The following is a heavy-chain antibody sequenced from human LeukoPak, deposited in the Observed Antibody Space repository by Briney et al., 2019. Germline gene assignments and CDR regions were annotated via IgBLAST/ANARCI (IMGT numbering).Heavy chain of an antibody. V-gene: IGHV3-23*01. Sequence: GGSLRLSCAASGFTFSSYWMSWVRQAPGKGLEWVSAISASGGSTYYADSVKGRFTISRDNSNNTVYLQMNSLRAEDTAVYYCAINYYGSGSYINYWGQGTLVTVSS. CDR3: AINYYGSGSYINY. D-gene: IGHD3-10*01. CDR1: GFTFSSYW. CDR2: ISASGGST. J-gene: IGHJ4*02.